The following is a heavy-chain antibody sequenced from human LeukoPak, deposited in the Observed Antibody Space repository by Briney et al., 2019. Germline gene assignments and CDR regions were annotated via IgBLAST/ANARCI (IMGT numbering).Heavy chain of an antibody. Sequence: GGSLRLSCAASGFTFSSYAMSWVRQAPGKGLEWVSAISGSGGTIYYADSVKGRFTISRDNAKNSLYLQMNSLTSEDTAMYYCAREGEYYAESGNLIDAADVWGQGTMVIVSA. J-gene: IGHJ3*01. CDR2: ISGSGGTI. CDR3: AREGEYYAESGNLIDAADV. V-gene: IGHV3-23*01. D-gene: IGHD3-10*01. CDR1: GFTFSSYA.